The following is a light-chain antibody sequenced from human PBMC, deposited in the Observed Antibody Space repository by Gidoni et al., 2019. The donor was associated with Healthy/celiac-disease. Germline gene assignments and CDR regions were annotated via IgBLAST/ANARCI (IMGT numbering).Light chain of an antibody. CDR3: QQRSNWPLIT. Sequence: EIVLTQPPPTLSLSPGERATLPCRASQSVRSYLAWYQQKPGQAPRLLIYDASNRATGIPARFSGSGSGTDFTLTISSLEPEDFAVYYCQQRSNWPLITFGQGTRLEIK. CDR1: QSVRSY. V-gene: IGKV3-11*01. CDR2: DAS. J-gene: IGKJ5*01.